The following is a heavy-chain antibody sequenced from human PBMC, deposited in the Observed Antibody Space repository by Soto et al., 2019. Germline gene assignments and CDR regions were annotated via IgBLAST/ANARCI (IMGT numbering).Heavy chain of an antibody. V-gene: IGHV4-34*01. CDR3: ARYSAASGIYYFDY. D-gene: IGHD6-13*01. CDR2: INHSRST. CDR1: GGSFSGYY. J-gene: IGHJ4*01. Sequence: SETLSLTCAVYGGSFSGYYWSWIRQPPGKGLEWIGEINHSRSTNYNPSLRSRVTMSLDNSKNQLSLILYSVTAADTGLYYCARYSAASGIYYFDYWGQGTLVTVSS.